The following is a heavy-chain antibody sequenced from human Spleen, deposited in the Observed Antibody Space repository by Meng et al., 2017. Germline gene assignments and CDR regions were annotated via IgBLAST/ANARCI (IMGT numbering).Heavy chain of an antibody. V-gene: IGHV1-2*06. D-gene: IGHD6-13*01. J-gene: IGHJ4*02. CDR1: GYNFPDYW. CDR3: ARDEDISAAGKLFGDY. Sequence: ASVTVSCQPSGYNFPDYWLHWVRRAPGQGREGMGRIDPKSGDTHYAQRFQGRVTMTGDTSISTAYMELSGLRSDDTAMYYCARDEDISAAGKLFGDYWGQGTLVTVSS. CDR2: IDPKSGDT.